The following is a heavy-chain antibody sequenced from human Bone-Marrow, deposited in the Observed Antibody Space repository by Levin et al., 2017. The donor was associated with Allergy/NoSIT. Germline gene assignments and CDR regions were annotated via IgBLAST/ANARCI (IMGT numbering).Heavy chain of an antibody. CDR1: GFPFSLYA. Sequence: PGGSLRLSCAASGFPFSLYATSWVRQAPGKGLEWVSAISGSGVNTYYADSAKGRFTISRDNSKNTLYLHLNSLRAEDTAVYYCANWGGDIVVVEAPLSSEYFQLWGQGTLVTVSS. CDR3: ANWGGDIVVVEAPLSSEYFQL. CDR2: ISGSGVNT. D-gene: IGHD2-15*01. V-gene: IGHV3-23*01. J-gene: IGHJ1*01.